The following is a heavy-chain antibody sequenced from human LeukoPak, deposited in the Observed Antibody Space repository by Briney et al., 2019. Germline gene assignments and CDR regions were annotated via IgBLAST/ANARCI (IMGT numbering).Heavy chain of an antibody. CDR3: ATPKADYYPFDY. CDR1: GFTFSSYW. J-gene: IGHJ4*02. CDR2: IRYDGSYQ. D-gene: IGHD3-22*01. Sequence: PGGSLRLSCAASGFTFSSYWMSWVRQAPGKGLEWLAFIRYDGSYQYYADSVNGRFTISRDNSKNTLYLQMNSLRPEDTAVYYCATPKADYYPFDYWGQGTLVTVSS. V-gene: IGHV3-30*02.